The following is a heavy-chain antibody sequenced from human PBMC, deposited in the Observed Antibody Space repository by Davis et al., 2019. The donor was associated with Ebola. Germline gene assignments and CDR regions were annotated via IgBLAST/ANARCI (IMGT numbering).Heavy chain of an antibody. CDR3: ARRGGSTRFVWFDP. CDR2: ISSSGSTI. J-gene: IGHJ5*02. Sequence: GESLKISCAASGFTFSDYYMSWIRQAPGKGLEWVSYISSSGSTIYYADSVKGRFTISRDNAKNSLYLQMNSLRAEDTAVHYCARRGGSTRFVWFDPWGQGTLVTVSS. CDR1: GFTFSDYY. D-gene: IGHD2-2*01. V-gene: IGHV3-11*01.